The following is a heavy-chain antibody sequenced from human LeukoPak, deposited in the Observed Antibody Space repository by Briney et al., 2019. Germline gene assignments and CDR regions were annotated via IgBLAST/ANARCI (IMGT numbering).Heavy chain of an antibody. J-gene: IGHJ5*02. V-gene: IGHV4-34*01. CDR3: ARGNWFDP. CDR1: GLHFIDAW. Sequence: GSLRLSCAVSGLHFIDAWVSWIRQPPGKGLEWIGEITHIGSTNYNPSLKSRVTISQDASKNQFSLKLSSVTAADTAVYYCARGNWFDPWGQGTLVTVSS. CDR2: ITHIGST.